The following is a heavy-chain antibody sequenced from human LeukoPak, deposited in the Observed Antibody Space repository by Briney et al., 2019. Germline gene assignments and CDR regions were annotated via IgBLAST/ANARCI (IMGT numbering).Heavy chain of an antibody. CDR3: ARDPLGQWLVQSYYFDY. J-gene: IGHJ4*02. CDR1: GFTFSDYY. CDR2: ISSSSSYT. Sequence: SGGSLRLSCAASGFTFSDYYMSWIRQAPGKGLEWVSYISSSSSYTNYADSVKGRFTISRDNAKNSLYLQMNSLRAGDTAVYYCARDPLGQWLVQSYYFDYWGQGTLVTVSS. V-gene: IGHV3-11*06. D-gene: IGHD6-19*01.